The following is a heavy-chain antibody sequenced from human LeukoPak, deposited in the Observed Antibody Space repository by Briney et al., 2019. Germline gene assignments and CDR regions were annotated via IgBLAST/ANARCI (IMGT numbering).Heavy chain of an antibody. CDR2: IYYSGST. J-gene: IGHJ4*02. Sequence: SETLSLTCTVSGGSISSGDYYWSWIRQPPGKGLEWIGYIYYSGSTYYNPSLKGRITISVDTSKNQFSLKLSSVTAADTAVYYCARMHASGRYDDYWGQGTLVTVSS. V-gene: IGHV4-30-4*01. D-gene: IGHD6-19*01. CDR3: ARMHASGRYDDY. CDR1: GGSISSGDYY.